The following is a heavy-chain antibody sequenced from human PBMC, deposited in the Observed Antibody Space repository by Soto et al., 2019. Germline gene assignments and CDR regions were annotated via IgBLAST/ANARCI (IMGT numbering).Heavy chain of an antibody. J-gene: IGHJ1*01. Sequence: QLQLQESGPGLVKPSETLSLTCTVSGGSISSSSYYWGWIRQPTGKGLEWIGSIHYSGSNYYNPSLKSRVGISVDMSKNQSSLKLSSVTAADTAVYYCATQTTMVRDEYFQHWGQGTLVTVS. CDR1: GGSISSSSYY. V-gene: IGHV4-39*01. CDR3: ATQTTMVRDEYFQH. CDR2: IHYSGSN. D-gene: IGHD3-10*01.